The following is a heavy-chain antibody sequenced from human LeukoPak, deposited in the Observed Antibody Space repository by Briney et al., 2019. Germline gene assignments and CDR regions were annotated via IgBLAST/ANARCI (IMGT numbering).Heavy chain of an antibody. D-gene: IGHD6-13*01. CDR3: ASSIAAAFDY. Sequence: ASVKVSCKASGYTCTSYAMHWVRQAPGQRLEWMGWINAGNGNTKYSQKFQGRVTITRDTSASTAYMELSSLRSEDTAVYYCASSIAAAFDYWGQGTLVTVSS. CDR2: INAGNGNT. CDR1: GYTCTSYA. V-gene: IGHV1-3*01. J-gene: IGHJ4*02.